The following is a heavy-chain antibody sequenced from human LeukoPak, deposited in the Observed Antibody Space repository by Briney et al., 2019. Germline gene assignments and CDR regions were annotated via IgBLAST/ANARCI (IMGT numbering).Heavy chain of an antibody. CDR3: ASPHFPKGFGDPYAFDI. Sequence: GESLKISCKGSGYSFTSYWIGWVRQMPGKGLEWMGIIYPGDSDTRYSPSFQGQVTISADKSISTAYLQWSSLKASDTAMYYCASPHFPKGFGDPYAFDIWGQGTMVTVSS. CDR2: IYPGDSDT. J-gene: IGHJ3*02. D-gene: IGHD3-10*01. CDR1: GYSFTSYW. V-gene: IGHV5-51*01.